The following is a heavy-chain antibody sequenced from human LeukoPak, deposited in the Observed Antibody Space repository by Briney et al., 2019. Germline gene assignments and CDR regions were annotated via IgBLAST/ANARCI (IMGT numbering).Heavy chain of an antibody. Sequence: GGSLRLSCAASGFTFSSYAMSWVRQAPGKGLEWVSAISGSGGSTYYADSVKGRFTISRDNAKNTLYLQMNSLRAEDTAVYYCAREGSYYDSSGYYYWGQGTLVTVSS. V-gene: IGHV3-23*01. CDR1: GFTFSSYA. CDR3: AREGSYYDSSGYYY. D-gene: IGHD3-22*01. CDR2: ISGSGGST. J-gene: IGHJ4*02.